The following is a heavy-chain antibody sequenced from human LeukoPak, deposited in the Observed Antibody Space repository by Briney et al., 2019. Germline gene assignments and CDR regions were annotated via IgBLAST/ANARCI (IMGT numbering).Heavy chain of an antibody. J-gene: IGHJ6*02. D-gene: IGHD6-13*01. V-gene: IGHV4-39*01. CDR1: GGSISSSSYY. CDR2: IYYSGNT. Sequence: PSETLSLTCTVSGGSISSSSYYWGWIRQPPGKDLEWIGTIYYSGNTYYNPSLKSRVTISVDASQNQLSLKLNSVTAADTAVYYCARHPAAGNSYHYGMDVWGRGTTVTVSS. CDR3: ARHPAAGNSYHYGMDV.